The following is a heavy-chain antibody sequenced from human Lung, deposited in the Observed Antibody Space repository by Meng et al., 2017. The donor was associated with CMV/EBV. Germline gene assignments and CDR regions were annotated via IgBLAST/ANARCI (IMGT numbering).Heavy chain of an antibody. V-gene: IGHV4-4*02. CDR1: GVSISTGNW. D-gene: IGHD1-26*01. J-gene: IGHJ4*02. CDR2: IYRSGST. CDR3: AKEWLDATTGQFDY. Sequence: SGVSISTGNWWSWVRQPPGKGLEWVGEIYRSGSTNYSPSIKSRITISIDRSKNQFSLRLTSVTAADTAVYYCAKEWLDATTGQFDYWGQGTLVTVSS.